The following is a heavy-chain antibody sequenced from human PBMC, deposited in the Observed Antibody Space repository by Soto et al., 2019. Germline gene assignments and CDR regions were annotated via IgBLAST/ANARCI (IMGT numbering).Heavy chain of an antibody. CDR2: IDSFGTYI. CDR1: GFSFGSYT. CDR3: VAGGGTFEY. Sequence: EVQLMESGGGQVKPGGSLRLSCTTSGFSFGSYTMNWVRQAPGKGLEWVSSIDSFGTYIKYADSVKGRFTISRDDAKSSLYLQLDGLRPEDTAIYYCVAGGGTFEYWGSGTLVTVSS. D-gene: IGHD3-16*01. J-gene: IGHJ4*02. V-gene: IGHV3-21*01.